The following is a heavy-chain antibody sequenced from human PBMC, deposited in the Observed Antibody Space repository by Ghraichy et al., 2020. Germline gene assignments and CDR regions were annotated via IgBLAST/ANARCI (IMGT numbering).Heavy chain of an antibody. CDR3: AREYCSGGSCYSPWFDP. Sequence: GGSLRLSCAASGFTFSSYSMNWVRQAPGKGLEWVSYISSSSSTIYYADSVKGRFTISRDNAKNSLYLQMNSLRAEDTAVYYCAREYCSGGSCYSPWFDPWGQGTLVTVSS. V-gene: IGHV3-48*01. CDR2: ISSSSSTI. J-gene: IGHJ5*02. D-gene: IGHD2-15*01. CDR1: GFTFSSYS.